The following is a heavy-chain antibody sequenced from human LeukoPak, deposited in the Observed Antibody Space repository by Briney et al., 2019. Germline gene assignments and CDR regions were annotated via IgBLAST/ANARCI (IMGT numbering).Heavy chain of an antibody. CDR3: ARRTRIADAFDI. Sequence: SETLSLTCTVAGGSISSYYWSWIRQPPGKGVEWIGYIYYRGSTNYNPSLKSRVTISVDTSKNQFSLKLSSVTAADTAVYYCARRTRIADAFDIWGQGTMVTVSS. CDR1: GGSISSYY. D-gene: IGHD2/OR15-2a*01. J-gene: IGHJ3*02. CDR2: IYYRGST. V-gene: IGHV4-59*01.